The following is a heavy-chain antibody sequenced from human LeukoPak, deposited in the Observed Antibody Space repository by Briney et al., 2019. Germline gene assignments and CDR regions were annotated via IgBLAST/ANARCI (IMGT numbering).Heavy chain of an antibody. Sequence: GGSLRLSCVVSGFTLSGHSINWVRQAPGKGLEWVSSISSSSSYIYYTDSVKGRFTISRDNAKNSLFLQMNSLSAEDTAVYYCARVKGATMIAFDYWGQGTLVTVSS. V-gene: IGHV3-21*01. CDR2: ISSSSSYI. D-gene: IGHD3-22*01. CDR1: GFTLSGHS. CDR3: ARVKGATMIAFDY. J-gene: IGHJ4*02.